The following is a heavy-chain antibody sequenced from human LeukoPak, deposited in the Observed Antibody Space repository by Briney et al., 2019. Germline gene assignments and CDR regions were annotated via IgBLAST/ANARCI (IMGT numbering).Heavy chain of an antibody. CDR1: GFTFSSYA. V-gene: IGHV3-30*04. Sequence: GGSLRLSCAASGFTFSSYAMHWVRQAPGMGLEWVAVTSYDASNKDYADSVKGRFTISRDNSKNTLYLQMNSLRAEDTAVYYCARDVGSSSWAPSDYYYGMDVWGQGTTVTVSS. CDR3: ARDVGSSSWAPSDYYYGMDV. J-gene: IGHJ6*02. D-gene: IGHD6-13*01. CDR2: TSYDASNK.